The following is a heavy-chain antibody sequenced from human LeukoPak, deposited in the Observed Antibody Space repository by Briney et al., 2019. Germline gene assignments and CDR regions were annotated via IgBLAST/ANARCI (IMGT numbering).Heavy chain of an antibody. CDR2: SKNKANNYIT. D-gene: IGHD2-21*01. CDR1: GFTFSDHY. J-gene: IGHJ4*02. V-gene: IGHV3-72*01. CDR3: ITPLPYSAQ. Sequence: PGGSLRLSCAASGFTFSDHYIDWVRQAPGKGLEWVGRSKNKANNYITQYAAFVQGRFTISRDNSKNSLYLQINSLKTEDTAVYYCITPLPYSAQGGQGTLVTVSS.